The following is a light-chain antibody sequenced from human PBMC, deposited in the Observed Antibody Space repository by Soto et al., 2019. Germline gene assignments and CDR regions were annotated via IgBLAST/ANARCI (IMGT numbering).Light chain of an antibody. CDR3: SSYANSRSFV. CDR1: SSDVEGYNL. Sequence: QAVLTQPASVSGSPGQSITISCTGISSDVEGYNLVSWYQQHPGEAPKLIIYEVSKRPSGVSNRFSGFKSGNTASLTISGLQPEDEADYSCSSYANSRSFVFGTGTKLTVL. CDR2: EVS. J-gene: IGLJ1*01. V-gene: IGLV2-23*02.